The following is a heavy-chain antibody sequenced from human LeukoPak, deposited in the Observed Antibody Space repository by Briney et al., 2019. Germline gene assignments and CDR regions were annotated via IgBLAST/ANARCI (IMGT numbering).Heavy chain of an antibody. CDR3: ARDLSYSGYEWYYYYGMGV. J-gene: IGHJ6*02. V-gene: IGHV1-69*04. CDR1: GGTFSSYA. Sequence: SVKVSCKASGGTFSSYAISWVRQAPGQGLEWMGRIIPILGIANYAQKFQGRVTITADKSTSTAYMELSSLRSEDTAVYYCARDLSYSGYEWYYYYGMGVWGQGTTVTVSS. D-gene: IGHD5-12*01. CDR2: IIPILGIA.